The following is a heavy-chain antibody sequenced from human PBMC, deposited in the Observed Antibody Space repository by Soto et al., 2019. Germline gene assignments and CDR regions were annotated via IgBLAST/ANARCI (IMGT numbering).Heavy chain of an antibody. CDR3: ASDSMATIEAFDI. CDR1: GFTFSSYA. J-gene: IGHJ3*02. CDR2: ISYDGSNK. Sequence: QVQLVESGGGVVQPGRSLRLSCAASGFTFSSYAMHWVRQAPDKGLEWVAFISYDGSNKYYAESVKGRFTISRDNSKNTLYLQMNSLIAEDTAVYYCASDSMATIEAFDIWGQGTMVTVSS. D-gene: IGHD5-12*01. V-gene: IGHV3-30-3*01.